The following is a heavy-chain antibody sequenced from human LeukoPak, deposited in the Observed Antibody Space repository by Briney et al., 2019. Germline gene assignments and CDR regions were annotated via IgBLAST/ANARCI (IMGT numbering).Heavy chain of an antibody. CDR1: GGSISNYY. CDR2: IYYSGST. D-gene: IGHD4-11*01. J-gene: IGHJ3*02. Sequence: SETLSLTCSVSGGSISNYYWSWIRQPPGKGLEWIGYIYYSGSTNYNPSLKSRVTISIDTSNNDLSLKVTSVTAADTAGYYCARAPWAYGNYVHAFDIWGQGTMVTVSS. V-gene: IGHV4-59*12. CDR3: ARAPWAYGNYVHAFDI.